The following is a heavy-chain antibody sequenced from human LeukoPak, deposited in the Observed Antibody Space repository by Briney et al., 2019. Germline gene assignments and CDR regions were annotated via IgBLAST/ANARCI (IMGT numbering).Heavy chain of an antibody. Sequence: GGSLRLSCAASGFTFSSYEMNWVRQAPGKGLEWVSYIRSSGSTIYYADSVKGRFTISRDNAKNSLYLKMNSLRAEDTAVYYCARPGYCSGGSCYSLWVDYWGQGTLVTVSS. CDR1: GFTFSSYE. D-gene: IGHD2-15*01. V-gene: IGHV3-48*03. CDR2: IRSSGSTI. J-gene: IGHJ4*02. CDR3: ARPGYCSGGSCYSLWVDY.